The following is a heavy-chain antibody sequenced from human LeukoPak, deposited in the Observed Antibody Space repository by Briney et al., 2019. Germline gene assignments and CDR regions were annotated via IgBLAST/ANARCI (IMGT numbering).Heavy chain of an antibody. CDR2: IYYSGST. V-gene: IGHV4-39*01. J-gene: IGHJ5*02. Sequence: RTSETLSLTCTVSGGSISSSSYYWGWIRQPPGKGLEWIGSIYYSGSTYYNPSLKGRVTISVDTSKNQFSLKLSSVTAADTAVYYCARSGPGYYDSSGSNWFDPWGQGTLVTVSS. D-gene: IGHD3-22*01. CDR1: GGSISSSSYY. CDR3: ARSGPGYYDSSGSNWFDP.